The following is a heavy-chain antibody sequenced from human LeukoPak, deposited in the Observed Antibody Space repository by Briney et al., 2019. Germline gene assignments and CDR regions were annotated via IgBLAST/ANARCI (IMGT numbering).Heavy chain of an antibody. V-gene: IGHV3-64*01. J-gene: IGHJ4*02. Sequence: GGSLRLSCAASGFTFSSYAMHGVRQAPGKGLEYVSAISSNGGSTYYANSVKGRFTISRDNSKNTLFLQMGSLRAEDMAVYYCARGGSIAARPIDYWGQGTLVTVSS. CDR3: ARGGSIAARPIDY. D-gene: IGHD6-6*01. CDR1: GFTFSSYA. CDR2: ISSNGGST.